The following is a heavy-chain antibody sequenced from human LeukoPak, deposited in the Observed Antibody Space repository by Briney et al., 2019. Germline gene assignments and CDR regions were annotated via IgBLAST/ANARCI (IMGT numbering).Heavy chain of an antibody. V-gene: IGHV3-21*01. D-gene: IGHD3-22*01. CDR3: ARNNYYDSSGYPY. CDR1: GLTFSTSG. J-gene: IGHJ4*02. CDR2: ISSSSSYI. Sequence: GGSLRLSCTASGLTFSTSGFNWVRQAPGKGLEWVSSISSSSSYIYYADSVKGRFTISRDNAKNSLYLQMNSLRAEDTAVYYCARNNYYDSSGYPYWGQGTLVTVSS.